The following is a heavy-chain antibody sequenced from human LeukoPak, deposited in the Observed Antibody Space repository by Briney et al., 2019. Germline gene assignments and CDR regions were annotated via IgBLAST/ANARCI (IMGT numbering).Heavy chain of an antibody. V-gene: IGHV3-30*18. CDR1: GFTFSSYG. J-gene: IGHJ1*01. D-gene: IGHD4-17*01. CDR3: AKREADYGDYVYFQH. Sequence: PGGFLRLSCAASGFTFSSYGMHWVRQAPGKGLEWVAVISYDGSNKYYADSVKGRFTISRDNSKNTLHLQMNSLRAEDTAVYYCAKREADYGDYVYFQHWGQGTLVTVSS. CDR2: ISYDGSNK.